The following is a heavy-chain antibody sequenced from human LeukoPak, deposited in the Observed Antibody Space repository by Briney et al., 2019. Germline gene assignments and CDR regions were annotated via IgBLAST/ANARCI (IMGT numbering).Heavy chain of an antibody. CDR1: GFSLSTSGMC. V-gene: IGHV2-70*11. J-gene: IGHJ4*02. CDR3: ARIYPSDSSGYYYFDY. CDR2: IDWDDDK. D-gene: IGHD3-22*01. Sequence: SGPALVKPTQTLTLTCTFSGFSLSTSGMCVSWIRQPPGKALEWLARIDWDDDKYYSTSLRTRLTISKDTSKNQVVLTMTNMDPVDTATYYCARIYPSDSSGYYYFDYWGQGTLVTVSS.